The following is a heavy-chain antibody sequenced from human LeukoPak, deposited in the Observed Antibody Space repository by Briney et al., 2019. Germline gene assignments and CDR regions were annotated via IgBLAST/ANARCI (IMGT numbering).Heavy chain of an antibody. CDR1: GYTLTELS. Sequence: GASVKVSCKVSGYTLTELSMHWVRQAPGKGLEWMGGFDPEDGETIYAQKFLGRVTMTEDTSTDTAYMELSSLRSEDTAVYYCATAHSILKNWFDPWGQGTLVTVSS. CDR3: ATAHSILKNWFDP. CDR2: FDPEDGET. J-gene: IGHJ5*02. V-gene: IGHV1-24*01. D-gene: IGHD2-15*01.